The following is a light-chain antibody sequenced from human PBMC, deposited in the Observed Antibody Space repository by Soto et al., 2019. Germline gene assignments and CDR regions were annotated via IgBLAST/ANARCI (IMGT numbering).Light chain of an antibody. V-gene: IGKV3-15*01. Sequence: EIVMMQSPATLSVSPGERATLSCRASQIIANNLAWYQQRPGQAPRLLIYGASTRAPGIPARFSGSGSGTEFTLTISSLQSEDFAIYYCQHYNNWPPWTFGQGTKGDIK. J-gene: IGKJ1*01. CDR2: GAS. CDR1: QIIANN. CDR3: QHYNNWPPWT.